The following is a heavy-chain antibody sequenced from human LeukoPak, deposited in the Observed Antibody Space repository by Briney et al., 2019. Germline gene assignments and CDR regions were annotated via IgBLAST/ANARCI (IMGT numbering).Heavy chain of an antibody. CDR1: GFTFRTYS. CDR3: AREFGHNRWYFDY. CDR2: VSADGRTQ. J-gene: IGHJ4*02. Sequence: PGGSLRLSYAASGFTFRTYSIHWVRQAPGKGLEWVTVVSADGRTQLYSDSVKGRFTVSRDNSLNTLHLQMNSLKTEDTAVYYCAREFGHNRWYFDYWGQGALVTVSS. D-gene: IGHD5-24*01. V-gene: IGHV3-30*03.